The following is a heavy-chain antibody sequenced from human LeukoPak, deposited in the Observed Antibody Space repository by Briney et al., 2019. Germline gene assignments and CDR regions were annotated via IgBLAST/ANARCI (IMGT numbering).Heavy chain of an antibody. D-gene: IGHD2-2*01. J-gene: IGHJ6*02. Sequence: PSQTLSLTCTVSGGSISSGSYYWSWIRQPAGKGLEWIGRIYTSGSTNYNPSLKSRVTISVDTSKNQFSLKLSSVTAADTAVYYCARGRSRYCSSTSCLRGMDVWGQGTTVTVSS. CDR3: ARGRSRYCSSTSCLRGMDV. V-gene: IGHV4-61*02. CDR2: IYTSGST. CDR1: GGSISSGSYY.